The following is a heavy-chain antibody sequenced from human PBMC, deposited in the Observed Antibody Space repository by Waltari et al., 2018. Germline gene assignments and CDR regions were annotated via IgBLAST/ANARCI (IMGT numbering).Heavy chain of an antibody. CDR2: FDPEDGET. CDR3: ATDTGLVGADAFDI. D-gene: IGHD1-26*01. J-gene: IGHJ3*02. Sequence: QVQLVQSGAEVKKPGASVKVSCKVSGYTLTELSMHWVRQAPGKGLEWMGGFDPEDGETIYAQKCQGRVTMTEDTSTDTAYMELSSLRSEDTAVYYCATDTGLVGADAFDIWGQGTMVSVSS. V-gene: IGHV1-24*01. CDR1: GYTLTELS.